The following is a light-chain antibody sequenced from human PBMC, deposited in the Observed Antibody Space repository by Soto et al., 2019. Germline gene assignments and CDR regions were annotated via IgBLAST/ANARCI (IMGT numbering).Light chain of an antibody. CDR1: QSVSNTY. V-gene: IGKV3-20*01. CDR3: QQYNNWPPWT. CDR2: DAS. J-gene: IGKJ1*01. Sequence: EIVLTQSPGTLSLSPGERATLSCRASQSVSNTYLAWYQQKPGQAPRLLIYDASSRATGVPDRFSGSGSGTDFTLSISRLEPEDFAVYYCQQYNNWPPWTFGQGTKVEIK.